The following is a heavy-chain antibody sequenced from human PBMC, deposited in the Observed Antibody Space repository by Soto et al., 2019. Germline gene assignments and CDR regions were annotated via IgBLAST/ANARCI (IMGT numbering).Heavy chain of an antibody. J-gene: IGHJ4*02. D-gene: IGHD3-22*01. V-gene: IGHV4-31*03. CDR3: ARDSRGYYDSSGLDY. CDR1: GGSISSGGYY. CDR2: IYYSGST. Sequence: QVQLQELGPGLVKPSQTLSLTCTVSGGSISSGGYYWSWIRQHPGKGLEWIGYIYYSGSTYYNPSLKSRVTISVDTSKNQFSLKMSSVTAADTAVYYCARDSRGYYDSSGLDYWGQGTLVTVSS.